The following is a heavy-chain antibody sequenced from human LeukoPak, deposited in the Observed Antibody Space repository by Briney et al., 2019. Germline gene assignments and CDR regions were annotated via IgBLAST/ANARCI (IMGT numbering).Heavy chain of an antibody. CDR2: TYYRSKWYN. CDR1: GDSVSSNSAA. D-gene: IGHD3-3*01. V-gene: IGHV6-1*01. Sequence: SQTLSLTCAISGDSVSSNSAAWNWIRQSPSRGLEWLGRTYYRSKWYNDYAVSVKSRITINPDTSKNQFSLQLNSVTPEDTAVYYCARGPLYDFGPINAFDIWGQGTMVTVSS. J-gene: IGHJ3*02. CDR3: ARGPLYDFGPINAFDI.